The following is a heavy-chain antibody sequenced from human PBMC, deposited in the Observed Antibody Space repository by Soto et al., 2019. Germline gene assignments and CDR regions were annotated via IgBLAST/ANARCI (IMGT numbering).Heavy chain of an antibody. D-gene: IGHD1-26*01. CDR3: ATWEERYFQD. CDR1: GFTFNSFT. CDR2: ISHDGSHK. J-gene: IGHJ1*01. V-gene: IGHV3-30-3*01. Sequence: QVQLVESGGGVVQPGRSLRLSCAASGFTFNSFTMHWVRQAPGKGLEWVAVISHDGSHKYSADSVKGRFTISRDDSKNTLYLQMSSLRVEDTAIYYCATWEERYFQDWGQGTLVTVSS.